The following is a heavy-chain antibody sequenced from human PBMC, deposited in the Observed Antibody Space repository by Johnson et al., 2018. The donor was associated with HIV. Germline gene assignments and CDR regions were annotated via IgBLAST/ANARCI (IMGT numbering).Heavy chain of an antibody. D-gene: IGHD1-26*01. CDR1: GFTFDDYG. Sequence: MLLVESGGGLVQPGGSLRLSCAASGFTFDDYGMSWVRQAPGKGLEWVSGINWNGGSTGYADSVKGRLTISRDNAKNSLYLQMNSLRAEDTAVYYCARDRYGGSYPDAFDIWGQGTMVTVSS. V-gene: IGHV3-20*04. CDR2: INWNGGST. J-gene: IGHJ3*02. CDR3: ARDRYGGSYPDAFDI.